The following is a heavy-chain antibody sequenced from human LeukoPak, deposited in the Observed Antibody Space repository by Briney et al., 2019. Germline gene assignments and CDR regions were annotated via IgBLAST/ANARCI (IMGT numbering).Heavy chain of an antibody. J-gene: IGHJ4*02. D-gene: IGHD3-3*01. CDR3: TTLTTLRFPDY. V-gene: IGHV3-66*01. CDR1: GLSVSSNY. Sequence: GGSLRLSCVASGLSVSSNYMSWVRQAPGKGLEWVSVIYRDGSSYYAESVKGRFTISRDDSKNTLYLQMNSLKTEDAAVYYCTTLTTLRFPDYWGQGTLVTVSS. CDR2: IYRDGSS.